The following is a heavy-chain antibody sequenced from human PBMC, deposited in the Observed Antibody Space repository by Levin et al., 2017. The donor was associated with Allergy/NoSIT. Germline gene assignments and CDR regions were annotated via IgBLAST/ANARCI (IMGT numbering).Heavy chain of an antibody. CDR2: ISYDGSNK. CDR1: GFTFSSYG. D-gene: IGHD1-26*01. CDR3: AKDRWYSGSYYADY. Sequence: GGSLRLSCAASGFTFSSYGMHWVRQAPGKGLEWVAVISYDGSNKYYADSVKGRFTISRDNSKNTLYLQMNSLRAEDTAVYYCAKDRWYSGSYYADYWGQGTLVTVSS. J-gene: IGHJ4*02. V-gene: IGHV3-30*18.